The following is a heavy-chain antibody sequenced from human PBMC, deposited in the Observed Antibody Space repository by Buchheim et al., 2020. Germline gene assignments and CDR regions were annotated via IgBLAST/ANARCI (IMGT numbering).Heavy chain of an antibody. CDR3: ARGTYNYAF. J-gene: IGHJ4*02. CDR1: GFTFNNFD. V-gene: IGHV3-48*03. CDR2: ISGSGTTI. D-gene: IGHD3-16*01. Sequence: EVQLVESGGGLVQPGGSLRLSCAASGFTFNNFDMNWVRQAPGKGLEWISYISGSGTTIYYADSVKGRFTISGDNAKNSLYLQMNGLRAEDTAVYYCARGTYNYAFWGQGTL.